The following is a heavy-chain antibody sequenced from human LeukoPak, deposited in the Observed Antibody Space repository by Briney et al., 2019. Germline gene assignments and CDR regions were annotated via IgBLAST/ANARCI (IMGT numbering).Heavy chain of an antibody. V-gene: IGHV4-4*07. CDR1: GGSISSYN. CDR3: ARGSNLAVAGFDY. Sequence: SETLSLTCTVSGGSISSYNWSWIRQPAGKGLEWIGRIYTSGSTNYNPSLKSRVTMSVDTSKNQFSLKLSSVTAADTAVYYCARGSNLAVAGFDYWGQGTLVTVSS. J-gene: IGHJ4*02. D-gene: IGHD6-19*01. CDR2: IYTSGST.